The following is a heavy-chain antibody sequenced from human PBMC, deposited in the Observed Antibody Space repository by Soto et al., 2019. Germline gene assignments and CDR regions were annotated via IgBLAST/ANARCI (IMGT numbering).Heavy chain of an antibody. Sequence: GESLKISCKGSGYSFTSYWISWVRQMPGKGLEWMGRIDPSDSYTNYSPSFQGHVTISADKSISTAYLQWSSLKASDTAMYYCARQGESPSYYYGMDVWGQGTTVTV. J-gene: IGHJ6*02. CDR2: IDPSDSYT. CDR1: GYSFTSYW. V-gene: IGHV5-10-1*01. CDR3: ARQGESPSYYYGMDV.